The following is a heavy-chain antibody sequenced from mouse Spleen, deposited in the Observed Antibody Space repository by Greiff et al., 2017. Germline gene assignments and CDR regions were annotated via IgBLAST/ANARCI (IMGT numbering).Heavy chain of an antibody. J-gene: IGHJ4*01. Sequence: EVKLVESGGGLVQSGRSLRLSCATSGFTFSDFYMEWVRQAPGKGLEWIAASRNKANDYTTEYSASVKGRFIVSRDTSQSILYLQMNALRAEDTAIYYCARDASSLGRGAMDYWGQGTSVTVSS. CDR1: GFTFSDFY. D-gene: IGHD4-1*01. CDR2: SRNKANDYTT. V-gene: IGHV7-1*01. CDR3: ARDASSLGRGAMDY.